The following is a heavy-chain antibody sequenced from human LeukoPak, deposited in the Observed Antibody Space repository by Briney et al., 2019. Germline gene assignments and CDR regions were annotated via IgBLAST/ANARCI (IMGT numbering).Heavy chain of an antibody. CDR3: AREAPRGTSSNPYYFDP. V-gene: IGHV3-48*01. Sequence: GGSLRLSCAAAGLTFSTNSMNWVRQAPGKGLEWVSYISFSSSTIYYADSVKGRFTISRDNGKNLLYLQMNSLRAEDTAVYYCAREAPRGTSSNPYYFDPWGQGTLVTVSS. CDR1: GLTFSTNS. CDR2: ISFSSSTI. J-gene: IGHJ4*02. D-gene: IGHD6-6*01.